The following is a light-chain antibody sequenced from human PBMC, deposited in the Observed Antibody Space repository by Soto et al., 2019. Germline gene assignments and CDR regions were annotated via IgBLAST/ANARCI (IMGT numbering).Light chain of an antibody. V-gene: IGKV3-20*01. CDR3: QQYGSSNPGVT. CDR1: QSVSSSY. Sequence: EIVLTQSPGTLSLSPGERATLSCRASQSVSSSYLAWYQQQPGQAPRLLIYGASSRATGIPDRFSGSGSGTDFTLTISRLEPEDFAVYYCQQYGSSNPGVTFGQGTRLEIK. J-gene: IGKJ5*01. CDR2: GAS.